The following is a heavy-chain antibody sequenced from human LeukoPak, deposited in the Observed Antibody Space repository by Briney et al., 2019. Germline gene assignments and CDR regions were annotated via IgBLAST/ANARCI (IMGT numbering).Heavy chain of an antibody. J-gene: IGHJ5*02. V-gene: IGHV1-69*05. CDR1: GGTFSSYA. CDR3: ARVGTSLINWFDP. Sequence: ASVKVSCKASGGTFSSYAISWVRQAPGQGLEWMGGIIPIFGTANYAQKLQGRVTMTTDTSTSTAYMELRSLRSDDTAVYYCARVGTSLINWFDPWGQGTLVTVSS. CDR2: IIPIFGTA. D-gene: IGHD2-2*01.